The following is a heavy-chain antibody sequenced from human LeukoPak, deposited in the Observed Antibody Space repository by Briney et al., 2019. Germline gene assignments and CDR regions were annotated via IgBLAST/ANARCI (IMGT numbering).Heavy chain of an antibody. CDR3: AREVRGVNDY. V-gene: IGHV4-59*11. D-gene: IGHD3-10*01. CDR2: IYYSGST. Sequence: SETLSLTCTVSGGSISSHYWSWIRQPPGKGLEWIGYIYYSGSTNYNPSLKSRVTISVDTSKNQFSLKLSSVTAADTAVYYCAREVRGVNDYWGQGTLVTVSS. J-gene: IGHJ4*02. CDR1: GGSISSHY.